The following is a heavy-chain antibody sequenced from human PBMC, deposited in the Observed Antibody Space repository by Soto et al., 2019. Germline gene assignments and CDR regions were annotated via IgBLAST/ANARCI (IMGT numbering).Heavy chain of an antibody. D-gene: IGHD6-13*01. Sequence: QVQLVQSGAEVKKPGASVKVSCKASGYTFIGYYMHWVRQAPGQGLEWMGWINPNSGDTNYAQKFQGWVTLTRDTSIITAYMELSRLRSDDTAVYYCARAGPLSSTWYVGSEVYYYYGMDVWGQGTTVTVSS. J-gene: IGHJ6*02. V-gene: IGHV1-2*04. CDR3: ARAGPLSSTWYVGSEVYYYYGMDV. CDR1: GYTFIGYY. CDR2: INPNSGDT.